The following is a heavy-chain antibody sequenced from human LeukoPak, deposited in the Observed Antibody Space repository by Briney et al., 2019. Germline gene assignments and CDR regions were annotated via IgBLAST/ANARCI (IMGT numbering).Heavy chain of an antibody. CDR1: GFTFSSYA. D-gene: IGHD2-15*01. CDR3: ARASPKSTLGYCSGGSCYSDVRNYGMDV. Sequence: GGSLRLSCAASGFTFSSYAMSWVRQAPGKGLEWVSAISDSSGSTYYADSVKGRFTISRDNAKNSLYLQMNSLRAEDTAVYYCARASPKSTLGYCSGGSCYSDVRNYGMDVWGQGTTVTVSS. CDR2: ISDSSGST. J-gene: IGHJ6*02. V-gene: IGHV3-23*01.